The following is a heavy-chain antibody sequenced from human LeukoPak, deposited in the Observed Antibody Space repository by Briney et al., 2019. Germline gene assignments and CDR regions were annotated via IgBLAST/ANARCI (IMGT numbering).Heavy chain of an antibody. J-gene: IGHJ3*02. CDR3: ARDVGVLSYTILDTFAFDI. D-gene: IGHD2/OR15-2a*01. CDR2: ISAYNGNT. V-gene: IGHV1-18*01. Sequence: GASVKVSCKASGYTFTSYGISWVRQAPGQGLEWMGWISAYNGNTNYAQKLQGRVTMTTDTSTSTAYMELRSLRSDDTAVYYCARDVGVLSYTILDTFAFDIWGQGTMVTVSS. CDR1: GYTFTSYG.